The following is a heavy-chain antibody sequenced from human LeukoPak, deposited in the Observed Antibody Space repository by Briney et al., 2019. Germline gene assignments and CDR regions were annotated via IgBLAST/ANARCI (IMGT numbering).Heavy chain of an antibody. V-gene: IGHV7-4-1*02. D-gene: IGHD5-18*01. J-gene: IGHJ3*02. Sequence: AASVKVSCKASGYTFTSYAMNWVRQAPGQGLEWMGWINTNTGNPTYAQGFTGRFVFSLDTSVSTAYLQISSLKAEDTAVYYCARDCKDTAMGLDAFDIWGQGTMVTVSS. CDR2: INTNTGNP. CDR1: GYTFTSYA. CDR3: ARDCKDTAMGLDAFDI.